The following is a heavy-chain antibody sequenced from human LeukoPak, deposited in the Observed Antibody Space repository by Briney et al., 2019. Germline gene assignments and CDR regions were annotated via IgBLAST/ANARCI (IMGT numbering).Heavy chain of an antibody. D-gene: IGHD2-21*02. V-gene: IGHV4-59*01. CDR3: ARAFVVVTAIRSYDAFDI. J-gene: IGHJ3*02. CDR1: GGSISSYY. CDR2: ISDSGST. Sequence: SETLSLTCTVSGGSISSYYWSWIRQPPGKGLEWIGYISDSGSTNYNPSLKSRVAMSIDTSNNQFSLKLSSVTAADTAVYYCARAFVVVTAIRSYDAFDIWGQGTMVTVSS.